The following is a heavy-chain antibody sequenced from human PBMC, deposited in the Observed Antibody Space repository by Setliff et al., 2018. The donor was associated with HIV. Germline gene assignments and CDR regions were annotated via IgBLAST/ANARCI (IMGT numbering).Heavy chain of an antibody. CDR2: IYTSGST. CDR1: GGSISSYY. J-gene: IGHJ4*02. D-gene: IGHD3-22*01. CDR3: ARGLSFYDPGGFDY. Sequence: SETLSLTCTVSGGSISSYYWSWIRQPPGKGLEWIGYIYTSGSTNYNPSLKSRVTISVDTSRNQFSLRLSSVTAADTAVYYCARGLSFYDPGGFDYWGQGTQVTVSS. V-gene: IGHV4-4*09.